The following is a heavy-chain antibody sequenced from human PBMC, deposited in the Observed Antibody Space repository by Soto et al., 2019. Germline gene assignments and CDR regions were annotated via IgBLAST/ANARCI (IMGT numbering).Heavy chain of an antibody. J-gene: IGHJ4*02. CDR1: GFPFWTYG. CDR3: ARAGSAASGNPFEH. D-gene: IGHD6-13*01. Sequence: QEQLVESGGGVVQPGRSLRLSCAASGFPFWTYGMHWVRQAPGKGLEWVAVIWYNGTNKYYADSLKGRFTISRDNSRNTLDLQMNSLRVEETAIYYCARAGSAASGNPFEHWGQGTLVTVSS. V-gene: IGHV3-33*01. CDR2: IWYNGTNK.